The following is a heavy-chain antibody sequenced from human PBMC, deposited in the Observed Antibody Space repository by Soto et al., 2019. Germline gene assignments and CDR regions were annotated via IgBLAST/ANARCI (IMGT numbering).Heavy chain of an antibody. CDR3: ARADYDILTGYRALFDP. D-gene: IGHD3-9*01. V-gene: IGHV4-59*01. CDR1: GGSISSYY. CDR2: IYYGGST. Sequence: SETLSLTCTVSGGSISSYYWSWIRQPPGKGLEWIGYIYYGGSTNYNPSLKSRVTISVDTSKNQFSLKLSSVTAADTAVYYCARADYDILTGYRALFDPWGQGTLVTVSS. J-gene: IGHJ5*02.